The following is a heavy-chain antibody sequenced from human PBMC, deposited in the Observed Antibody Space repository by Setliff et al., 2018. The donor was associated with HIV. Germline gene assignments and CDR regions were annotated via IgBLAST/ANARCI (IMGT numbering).Heavy chain of an antibody. CDR2: MHYSGRT. Sequence: SETLSLTCTVSDNSITNYYWNWIRQPPGKGLEWIGYMHYSGRTSYNPSLKSRIIMSVDTSKKQLSLKLSSVTAVDTAVYFCARISNGFEPNAFDTWGLGTMVTVSS. J-gene: IGHJ3*02. D-gene: IGHD3-22*01. V-gene: IGHV4-59*12. CDR1: DNSITNYY. CDR3: ARISNGFEPNAFDT.